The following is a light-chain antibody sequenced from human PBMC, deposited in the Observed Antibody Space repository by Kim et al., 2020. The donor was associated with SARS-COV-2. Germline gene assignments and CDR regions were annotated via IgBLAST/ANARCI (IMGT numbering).Light chain of an antibody. V-gene: IGLV7-46*01. Sequence: PGGTVTHTGDSSTGAVTSGHFPYWFQQKPGQAPRTLIYDTGNRRSWTPARFSGSLLGGKAALTLSAAQAEDEADYYCLLSYSDSRVFGGGTQLTVL. CDR2: DTG. CDR1: TGAVTSGHF. CDR3: LLSYSDSRV. J-gene: IGLJ2*01.